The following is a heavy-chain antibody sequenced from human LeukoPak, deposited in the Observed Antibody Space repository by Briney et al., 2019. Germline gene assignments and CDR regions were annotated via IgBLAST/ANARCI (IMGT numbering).Heavy chain of an antibody. V-gene: IGHV3-11*04. D-gene: IGHD3-16*01. Sequence: KTGGSLRLSCAASGFAFTDSYLSWIRRAPGKGLEGISYISNNDRSIYYADSVKGRFTISRDNAKTSLYLEMSSLRADDTAIYYCATAARRRWAQRFDYWGQGTQVTVSS. CDR1: GFAFTDSY. CDR3: ATAARRRWAQRFDY. J-gene: IGHJ4*02. CDR2: ISNNDRSI.